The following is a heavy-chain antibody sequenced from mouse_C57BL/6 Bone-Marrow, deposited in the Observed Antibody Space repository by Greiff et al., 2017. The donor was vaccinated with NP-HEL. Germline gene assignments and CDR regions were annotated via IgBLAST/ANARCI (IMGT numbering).Heavy chain of an antibody. Sequence: EVQGVESGGDLVKPGGSLKLSCAASGFTFSSYGMSWVRQTPDKRLEWVATISSGGSDNYYPDSVKGRLTISSDNAKNTLYLPMSSLKSEDTAMYYCARCPLGDDYGSSYAMDYWGQGTSVTVSS. CDR2: ISSGGSDN. CDR3: ARCPLGDDYGSSYAMDY. D-gene: IGHD1-1*01. V-gene: IGHV5-6*01. J-gene: IGHJ4*01. CDR1: GFTFSSYG.